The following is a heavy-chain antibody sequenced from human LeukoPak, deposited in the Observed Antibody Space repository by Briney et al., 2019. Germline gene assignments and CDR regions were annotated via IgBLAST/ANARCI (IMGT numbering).Heavy chain of an antibody. Sequence: GGSLRLSCAASGFTFSSYGMHWVRQAPGKGLEWVAFIRYDGSNKYYADSVKGRFTISRDNSKNTLYLQMNSLRAEDTAVYYCAKDWITIFGVPPDDAFDIWGQGTMVTVSS. D-gene: IGHD3-3*01. CDR2: IRYDGSNK. J-gene: IGHJ3*02. CDR1: GFTFSSYG. CDR3: AKDWITIFGVPPDDAFDI. V-gene: IGHV3-30*02.